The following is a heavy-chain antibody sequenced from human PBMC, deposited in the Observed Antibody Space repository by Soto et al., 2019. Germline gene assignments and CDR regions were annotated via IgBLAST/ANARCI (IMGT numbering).Heavy chain of an antibody. D-gene: IGHD3-22*01. CDR2: IIPIFGTA. CDR3: ARDGYYYDSSGYYYYFDY. V-gene: IGHV1-69*12. Sequence: QVQLVQSGAEVKKPGSSVKVSCKASGGTFSSYAISWVRQAPGQGLEWMGGIIPIFGTANYAQKFQGRVTIAADEYTSTAYMELSSLRSEDTAVYYWARDGYYYDSSGYYYYFDYWGQGTLVTVSS. CDR1: GGTFSSYA. J-gene: IGHJ4*02.